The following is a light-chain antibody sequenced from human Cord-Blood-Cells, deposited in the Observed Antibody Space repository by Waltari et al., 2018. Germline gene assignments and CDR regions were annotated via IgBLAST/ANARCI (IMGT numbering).Light chain of an antibody. Sequence: QSALTQPASVSGSPGPSITIPCTGTSSDVGRYNLVSWYQQHPGKAPKLMIYEGSKRPSGVSNRFSGSKSGNTASLTISGLQAEDEADYYCCSYAGSYVFGTGTKVTVL. CDR2: EGS. CDR3: CSYAGSYV. V-gene: IGLV2-23*01. J-gene: IGLJ1*01. CDR1: SSDVGRYNL.